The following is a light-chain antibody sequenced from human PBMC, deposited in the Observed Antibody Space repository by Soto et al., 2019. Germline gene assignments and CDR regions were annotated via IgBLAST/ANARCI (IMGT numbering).Light chain of an antibody. Sequence: QSALTQPASVSGSPGQSIPISCTGTSSDVGGYDYVSWYQHHPGKAPKLMIYDVSNRPSGVSNRFSGSKSGNTASLTISGLQAEDEADYYCCSYAGSYTYVFGTGTKVTVL. CDR1: SSDVGGYDY. CDR2: DVS. J-gene: IGLJ1*01. V-gene: IGLV2-14*03. CDR3: CSYAGSYTYV.